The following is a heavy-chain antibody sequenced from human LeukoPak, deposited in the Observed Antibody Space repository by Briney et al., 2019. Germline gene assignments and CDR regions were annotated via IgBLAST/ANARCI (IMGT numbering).Heavy chain of an antibody. D-gene: IGHD4-11*01. V-gene: IGHV3-30*02. J-gene: IGHJ4*02. Sequence: GGSLRLSCAASGFTFSSYGMHWVRQAPGKGLEWVAFIRYDGSNKYYADSVKGRFTISRDNSKNTLYLQMNSLRAEDTAVYYCAKDRSPGDYSCYFDYWGQGTLVTVSS. CDR3: AKDRSPGDYSCYFDY. CDR1: GFTFSSYG. CDR2: IRYDGSNK.